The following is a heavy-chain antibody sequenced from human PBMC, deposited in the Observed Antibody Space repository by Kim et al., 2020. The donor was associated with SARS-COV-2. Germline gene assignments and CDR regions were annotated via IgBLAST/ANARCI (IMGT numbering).Heavy chain of an antibody. V-gene: IGHV3-7*01. D-gene: IGHD1-26*01. CDR3: ARDGLSGSYGIGY. J-gene: IGHJ4*02. Sequence: GGSLRLSCAASGFTFSSYWMSWVRQAPGKGLEWVANIKQDGSEKYYVDSVKGRFTISRDNAKNSLYLQMNSLRAEDTAVYYCARDGLSGSYGIGYWGQGTLVTVSS. CDR2: IKQDGSEK. CDR1: GFTFSSYW.